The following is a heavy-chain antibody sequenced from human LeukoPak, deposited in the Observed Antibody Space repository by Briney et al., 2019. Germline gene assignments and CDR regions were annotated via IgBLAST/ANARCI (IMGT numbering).Heavy chain of an antibody. CDR2: ISSSSSTI. CDR3: ARSPYGSGSYFDY. J-gene: IGHJ4*02. V-gene: IGHV3-48*01. CDR1: GFTFSSYS. D-gene: IGHD3-10*01. Sequence: GGSLRLSCAASGFTFSSYSMNWVRQAPGKGLEWVSYISSSSSTIYYADSVKGRFTISRDNAKNSLYPQMNSLRAEDTAVYYCARSPYGSGSYFDYWGQGTLVTVSS.